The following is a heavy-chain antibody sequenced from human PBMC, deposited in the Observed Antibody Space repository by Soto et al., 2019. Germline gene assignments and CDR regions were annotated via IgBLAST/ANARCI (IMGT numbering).Heavy chain of an antibody. CDR2: INDGGGST. CDR1: GFTFSSYA. D-gene: IGHD1-26*01. CDR3: GTVGGIVGWTWFDP. J-gene: IGHJ5*02. V-gene: IGHV3-23*01. Sequence: EVQLLESGGGLVQPGGSLRLSCAASGFTFSSYAMSWVRQAPGKGLEWVSGINDGGGSTLYADSVKGRFTISRDNSKNTLYLQMNRQRAADTALYYCGTVGGIVGWTWFDPWGLGTLVIVSS.